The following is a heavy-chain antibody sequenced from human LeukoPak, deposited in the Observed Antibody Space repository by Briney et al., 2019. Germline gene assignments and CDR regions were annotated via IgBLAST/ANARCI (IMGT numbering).Heavy chain of an antibody. D-gene: IGHD6-19*01. J-gene: IGHJ4*02. Sequence: SETLSLTCAVYGGSFSGYYWSWIRQPPGKGLEWIGEINHSGSTNYNPSLKSRVTISVDTSKNQFSLKLSSVTAADTAVCYCARRSSGWYRHFDYWGQGTLVTVSS. CDR3: ARRSSGWYRHFDY. CDR1: GGSFSGYY. V-gene: IGHV4-34*01. CDR2: INHSGST.